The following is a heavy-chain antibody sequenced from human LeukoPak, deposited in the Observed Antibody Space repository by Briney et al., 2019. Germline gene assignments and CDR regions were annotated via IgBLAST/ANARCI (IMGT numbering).Heavy chain of an antibody. D-gene: IGHD3-22*01. CDR2: IDGGGSST. CDR3: ARGPGSSGGAYVGDY. CDR1: GFTFSNHW. J-gene: IGHJ4*01. Sequence: QPGGSLRLSCVASGFTFSNHWMHWVRQVPGKGPVWVSRIDGGGSSTSYADSVKGRFSISRDNGENTLYLQMNSLRVEDTAVYYCARGPGSSGGAYVGDYWGHGTLVTVSS. V-gene: IGHV3-74*01.